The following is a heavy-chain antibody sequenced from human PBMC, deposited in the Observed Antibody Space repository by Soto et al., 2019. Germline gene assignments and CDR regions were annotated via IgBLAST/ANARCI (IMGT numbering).Heavy chain of an antibody. CDR2: ISGSDAST. CDR1: GFTFNTYS. J-gene: IGHJ6*03. V-gene: IGHV3-23*01. CDR3: AKDWGGSPYYYYYMDV. D-gene: IGHD3-10*01. Sequence: PGGSLRLSCSASGFTFNTYSMTWVRQAPGKGLQWVSAISGSDASTDYADSVRGRFTISRDNSKNTLYLQMNSLRAEDTAVYYCAKDWGGSPYYYYYMDVWGKGSTVTGTS.